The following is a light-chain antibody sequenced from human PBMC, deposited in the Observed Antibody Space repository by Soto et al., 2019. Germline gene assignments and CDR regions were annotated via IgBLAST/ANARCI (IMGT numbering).Light chain of an antibody. J-gene: IGKJ2*01. CDR1: QTLLHSNGYTY. Sequence: IALTQSPLSLSVTPGEPASISCRSSQTLLHSNGYTYLNWYLQKTGQSPHLLKFLGSNRASGVTDRFSGSGSGTDFTLKVNRVQSEDGGVFYCTQGLRPMYTCGQGPKLEIK. CDR2: LGS. CDR3: TQGLRPMYT. V-gene: IGKV2-28*01.